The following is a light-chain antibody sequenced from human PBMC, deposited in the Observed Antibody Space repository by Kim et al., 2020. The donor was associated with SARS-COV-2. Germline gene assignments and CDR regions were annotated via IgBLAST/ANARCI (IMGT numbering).Light chain of an antibody. Sequence: PGAKATLSCRASQSVTRDQLAWYSQKPGQAPRLLIYAASSRVTGIPDRFSGSGSGTDFTLTITRLEPEDFAVYYCQRYGNSPSLTFGGGTKVDIK. J-gene: IGKJ4*01. CDR3: QRYGNSPSLT. CDR1: QSVTRDQ. CDR2: AAS. V-gene: IGKV3-20*01.